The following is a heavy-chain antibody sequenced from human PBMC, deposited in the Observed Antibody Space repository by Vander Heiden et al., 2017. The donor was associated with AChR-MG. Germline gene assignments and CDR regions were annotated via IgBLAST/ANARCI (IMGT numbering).Heavy chain of an antibody. Sequence: QVQLVQSGAEVKKPGSSVKVSCKASGGTFSSSAISWVRQAPGQGLEWMGGIIPIFGTANYAQKFQGRVTITADESTSTAYMELSSLRSEDTAVYYCARYDFWSGYSTSNWFDPWGQGTLVTVSS. CDR2: IIPIFGTA. CDR1: GGTFSSSA. D-gene: IGHD3-3*01. CDR3: ARYDFWSGYSTSNWFDP. J-gene: IGHJ5*02. V-gene: IGHV1-69*01.